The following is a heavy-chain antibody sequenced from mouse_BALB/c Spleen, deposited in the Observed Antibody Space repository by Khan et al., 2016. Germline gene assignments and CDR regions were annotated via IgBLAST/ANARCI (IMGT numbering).Heavy chain of an antibody. Sequence: QIQLVQSGPELKKPGETVKISCKASGYTFTNYGMNWVKQAPGKGLKWMGWINTNTGEPTYAEEFKGRFAFSLETSARTAYLQINNLKNEDTATXSWAEDYYGSNWFAYWGQGTLVTVSA. J-gene: IGHJ3*01. CDR2: INTNTGEP. V-gene: IGHV9-3*02. CDR1: GYTFTNYG. D-gene: IGHD1-1*01. CDR3: AEDYYGSNWFAY.